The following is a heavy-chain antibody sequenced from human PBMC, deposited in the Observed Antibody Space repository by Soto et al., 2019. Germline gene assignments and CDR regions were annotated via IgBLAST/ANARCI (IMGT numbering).Heavy chain of an antibody. CDR3: ASGVGCGYYYYEMDT. CDR1: GASVTSVSDY. J-gene: IGHJ6*02. V-gene: IGHV4-61*01. D-gene: IGHD3-10*01. CDR2: IYYSGSA. Sequence: PSETLSLTCTVSGASVTSVSDYWSWIRQPPGKGLEWIGYIYYSGSADYNPSLGSRVTISIDTSKNRFSPKLTSVTAAETAVYYCASGVGCGYYYYEMDTCAQRSTVPVS.